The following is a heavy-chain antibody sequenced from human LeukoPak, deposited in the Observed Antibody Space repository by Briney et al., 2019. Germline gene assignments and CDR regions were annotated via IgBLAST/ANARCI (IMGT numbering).Heavy chain of an antibody. CDR2: ISYDGSNK. V-gene: IGHV3-30*03. CDR1: GFTFSSYG. D-gene: IGHD3-3*01. Sequence: GGSLRLSCTASGFTFSSYGMHWDRQAPGKGLEWVAVISYDGSNKYYADSVKGRFTISRDNSKNTLYVQMNSLRAEDTAVYYCARDPAKFWSGHDYWGQGTLVTVSS. CDR3: ARDPAKFWSGHDY. J-gene: IGHJ4*02.